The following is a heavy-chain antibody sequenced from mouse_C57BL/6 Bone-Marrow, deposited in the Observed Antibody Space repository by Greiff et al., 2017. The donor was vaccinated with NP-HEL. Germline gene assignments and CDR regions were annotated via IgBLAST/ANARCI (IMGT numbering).Heavy chain of an antibody. V-gene: IGHV10-1*01. CDR3: VRHRGTPGEFAY. CDR2: IRSKSNNYAT. D-gene: IGHD3-1*01. J-gene: IGHJ3*01. CDR1: GFSFNTYA. Sequence: EVQLVESGGGLVQPKGSLKLSCAASGFSFNTYAMNWVRQAPGKGLEWVARIRSKSNNYATYYADSVKDRFTISRDDSESMLYLQMNNLKTEDTAMYYCVRHRGTPGEFAYWGQGTLVTVSA.